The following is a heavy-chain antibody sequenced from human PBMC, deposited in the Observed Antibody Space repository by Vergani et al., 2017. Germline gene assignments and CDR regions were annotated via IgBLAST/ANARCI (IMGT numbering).Heavy chain of an antibody. CDR1: GFTFSSYG. J-gene: IGHJ4*02. Sequence: VQLVESGGGLVKPGGSLRLSCAASGFTFSSYGMHWVRQAPGKGLEWVAVIWYDGSNKYYADSVKGRFTISRDNSKNTLYLQMNSLRAEDTAVYYCARALDYGDYEGDYWGQGTLVTVSS. CDR2: IWYDGSNK. CDR3: ARALDYGDYEGDY. D-gene: IGHD4-17*01. V-gene: IGHV3-33*08.